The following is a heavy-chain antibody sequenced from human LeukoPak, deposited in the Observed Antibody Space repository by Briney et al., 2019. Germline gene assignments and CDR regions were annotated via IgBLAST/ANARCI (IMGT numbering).Heavy chain of an antibody. CDR3: TPWFYDSSGTIY. J-gene: IGHJ4*02. Sequence: GGSPRISCAASGFTFSNAWRSWVRQAPGKGLEWVGRIKSKTDGGTTDYAAPVKGRFTISRDDSKNTLYLQMYSLKTEDTAVYYCTPWFYDSSGTIYWGQGTLVTVSS. CDR2: IKSKTDGGTT. V-gene: IGHV3-15*01. D-gene: IGHD3-22*01. CDR1: GFTFSNAW.